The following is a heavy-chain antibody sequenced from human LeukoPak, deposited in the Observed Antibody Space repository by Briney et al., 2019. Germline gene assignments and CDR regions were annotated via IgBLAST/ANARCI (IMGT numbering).Heavy chain of an antibody. J-gene: IGHJ4*02. D-gene: IGHD3-3*01. CDR3: ARRYYDFWSGSPLDFDY. V-gene: IGHV1-18*01. CDR1: GYTFTSYG. Sequence: ASVKVSCEASGYTFTSYGISWVRQAPGQGLEWMGWISAYNGNTNYAQKLQGRVTMTTDTSTSTAYMELRSLRSDDTAVYYCARRYYDFWSGSPLDFDYWGQGTLVTVSS. CDR2: ISAYNGNT.